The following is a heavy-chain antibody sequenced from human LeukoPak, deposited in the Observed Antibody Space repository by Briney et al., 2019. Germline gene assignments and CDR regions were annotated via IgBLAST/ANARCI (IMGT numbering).Heavy chain of an antibody. J-gene: IGHJ6*03. V-gene: IGHV3-21*01. Sequence: PGGSLRLSCAASGFTFSSYSMNWVRQAPGKGLEWVSSISSSSSYIYYADSVKGRFTISRDNAKNSLYLQMNSLRAEDTAVYYCARGAHGGNSKVRNQGARYYYYYYMDVWGKGTTVTVSS. D-gene: IGHD4-23*01. CDR3: ARGAHGGNSKVRNQGARYYYYYYMDV. CDR1: GFTFSSYS. CDR2: ISSSSSYI.